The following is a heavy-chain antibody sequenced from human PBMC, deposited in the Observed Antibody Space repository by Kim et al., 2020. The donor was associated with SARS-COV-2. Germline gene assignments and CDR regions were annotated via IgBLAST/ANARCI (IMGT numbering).Heavy chain of an antibody. CDR1: GGSFSGYY. J-gene: IGHJ5*02. D-gene: IGHD3-10*01. CDR3: ARRYYYGSGSYYRTQETYNWFDP. CDR2: INHSGST. Sequence: SETLSLTCAVYGGSFSGYYWSWIRQPPGKGLEWIGEINHSGSTNYNPSLKSRVTISVDTSKNQFSLKLSSVTAADTAVYYCARRYYYGSGSYYRTQETYNWFDPWGQGTLVTVSS. V-gene: IGHV4-34*01.